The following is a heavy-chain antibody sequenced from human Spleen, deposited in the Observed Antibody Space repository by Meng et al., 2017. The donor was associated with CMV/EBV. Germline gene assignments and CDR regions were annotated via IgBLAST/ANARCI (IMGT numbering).Heavy chain of an antibody. Sequence: GGSLRLSCAASGFTFDRYWMSWVRQAPGTGLEWVANIKEDGSEKYHVDSVKGRFTISRDNAKNSLYLQMNSLRAEDTAVYYCAREIHTTRITIFGVVINGMDVWGQGTTVTVSS. J-gene: IGHJ6*02. D-gene: IGHD3-3*01. CDR3: AREIHTTRITIFGVVINGMDV. CDR2: IKEDGSEK. V-gene: IGHV3-7*03. CDR1: GFTFDRYW.